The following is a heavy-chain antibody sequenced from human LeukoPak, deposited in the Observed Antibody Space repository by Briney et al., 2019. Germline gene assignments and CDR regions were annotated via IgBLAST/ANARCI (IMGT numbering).Heavy chain of an antibody. J-gene: IGHJ6*02. CDR3: ARPRCSSSWYDYYYGMDV. V-gene: IGHV5-51*01. Sequence: GESLKISCKGSGYSFTSYWIGWVRQMPGKGLEWMGIIYPGDSDTRYSPSFQGQVTISADKSISTAYLQWSSLKASDTAMYYCARPRCSSSWYDYYYGMDVWGQGTTVTVSS. CDR1: GYSFTSYW. D-gene: IGHD6-13*01. CDR2: IYPGDSDT.